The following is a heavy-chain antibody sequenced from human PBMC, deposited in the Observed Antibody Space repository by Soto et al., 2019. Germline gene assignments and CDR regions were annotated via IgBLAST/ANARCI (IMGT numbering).Heavy chain of an antibody. CDR1: GFSFSTYG. J-gene: IGHJ6*01. CDR2: ISNDGSNK. V-gene: IGHV3-30*18. Sequence: QVQMVESGGGVVQPGRSLRISCAASGFSFSTYGMHWVRQAPGKGLEWMAVISNDGSNKYYADSVKGRFTISRDNSKDTLFLQMSILRGEDTAVYYCAKVVRADSTSSNFYYYSGMDVWGQCTTVTVSS. CDR3: AKVVRADSTSSNFYYYSGMDV. D-gene: IGHD6-6*01.